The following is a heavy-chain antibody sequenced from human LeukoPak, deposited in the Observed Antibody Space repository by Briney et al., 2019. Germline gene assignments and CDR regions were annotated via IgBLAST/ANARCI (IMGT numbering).Heavy chain of an antibody. CDR2: ISSSSSYI. V-gene: IGHV3-21*01. D-gene: IGHD5-18*01. CDR3: ARGVDTAMDTYYYYYMDV. CDR1: GFTFSSYS. J-gene: IGHJ6*03. Sequence: NPGGSLRLSCAASGFTFSSYSMNWVRQAPGKGLEWVSSISSSSSYIYYADSVKGRFTISRDNAKNSLYLQMNSLRDEDTAVYYCARGVDTAMDTYYYYYMDVWGKGTTVTVSS.